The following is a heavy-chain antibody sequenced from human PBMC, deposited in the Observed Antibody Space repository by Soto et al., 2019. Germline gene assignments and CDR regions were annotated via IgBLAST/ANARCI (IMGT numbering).Heavy chain of an antibody. Sequence: GGSLRLSCAASGFTFSSYGMHWVRQAPGKGLEWVAVISYDGSNKYYADSVKGRFTSSRDNSKNTLYLQMNSLRAEDTAVYYCAKDVGSDLWFGEFTGVYWGQGTLVTVSS. CDR3: AKDVGSDLWFGEFTGVY. CDR2: ISYDGSNK. D-gene: IGHD3-10*01. V-gene: IGHV3-30*18. J-gene: IGHJ4*02. CDR1: GFTFSSYG.